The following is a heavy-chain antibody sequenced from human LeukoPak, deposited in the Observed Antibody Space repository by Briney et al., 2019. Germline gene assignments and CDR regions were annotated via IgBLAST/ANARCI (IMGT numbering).Heavy chain of an antibody. Sequence: GGSLRLSCAASGFTLSSYWMTWVRQAPGKRLEWVANIKYDGSERDYMDSVKGRFTISRDNAKNSLYLQMNSLRAEDTAVYYCARDIEAAGLFLDYWGQGTLVTVSS. CDR2: IKYDGSER. J-gene: IGHJ4*02. V-gene: IGHV3-7*01. CDR1: GFTLSSYW. CDR3: ARDIEAAGLFLDY. D-gene: IGHD6-13*01.